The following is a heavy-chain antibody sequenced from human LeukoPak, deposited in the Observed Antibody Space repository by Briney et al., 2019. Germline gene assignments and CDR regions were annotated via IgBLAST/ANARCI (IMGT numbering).Heavy chain of an antibody. D-gene: IGHD1-26*01. CDR2: ISGSGGST. Sequence: GGSLRLSCAASGFTFSSYAMSWVRQAPGKGLEWVSAISGSGGSTYYADSVKGRFTISRDNSKNTLYLQMNSLRAEDTAVYYCAKGVSVGAIKALYYFDYWGQGTLVTVSS. V-gene: IGHV3-23*01. J-gene: IGHJ4*02. CDR3: AKGVSVGAIKALYYFDY. CDR1: GFTFSSYA.